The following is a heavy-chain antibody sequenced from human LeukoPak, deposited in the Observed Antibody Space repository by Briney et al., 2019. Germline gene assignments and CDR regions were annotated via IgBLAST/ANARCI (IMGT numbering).Heavy chain of an antibody. J-gene: IGHJ4*02. CDR2: IKEDGSAK. D-gene: IGHD1-26*01. V-gene: IGHV3-7*01. Sequence: GGSLRLSCEASGFTFSNYWMSWVRRAPGKGLEWVANIKEDGSAKYYVDSVKGRFTISRENAKSSLYLQMNSLRAEDTSVYYCATYSGSSSMDFWGQGTLVTVSS. CDR1: GFTFSNYW. CDR3: ATYSGSSSMDF.